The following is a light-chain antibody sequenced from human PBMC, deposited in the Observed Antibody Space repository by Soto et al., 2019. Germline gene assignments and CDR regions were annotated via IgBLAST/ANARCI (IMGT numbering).Light chain of an antibody. CDR2: EAS. Sequence: DFQMTQSPSSLSASAGDRVTITCRASQDISDHLAWYQHKPGKVPKLLIYEASTLQSGVPSRFSGGGSGTDFTLNISSLQPEDVATYYCQKYNSTPRTFGQGTKVELK. V-gene: IGKV1-27*01. CDR1: QDISDH. CDR3: QKYNSTPRT. J-gene: IGKJ1*01.